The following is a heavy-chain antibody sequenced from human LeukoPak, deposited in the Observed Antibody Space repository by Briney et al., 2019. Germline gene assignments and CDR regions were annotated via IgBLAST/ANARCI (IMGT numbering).Heavy chain of an antibody. CDR1: GFTFSSYS. V-gene: IGHV3-48*04. D-gene: IGHD6-19*01. CDR3: ARRVAVAGHRTFDY. Sequence: GGSLRLSCAASGFTFSSYSMNWVRQAPGKGLEWVSYISSSSSTIYYADSVKGRFTISRDNAKNSLYLQMISLRAEDTAVYYCARRVAVAGHRTFDYWGQGTLVTVSS. CDR2: ISSSSSTI. J-gene: IGHJ4*02.